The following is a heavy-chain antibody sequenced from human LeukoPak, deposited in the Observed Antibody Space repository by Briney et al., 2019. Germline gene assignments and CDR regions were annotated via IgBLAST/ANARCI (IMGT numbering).Heavy chain of an antibody. J-gene: IGHJ5*02. CDR3: ARDRYYYDSSGYYEPLHIHNWFDP. Sequence: ASVKVSCKASGYTLTSYYMHWVRQAPGQGLEWMGVINPSGGSTSYAQKFHGRVTMTSDTSTSTVYMELSSLRSEDTAVYYCARDRYYYDSSGYYEPLHIHNWFDPWGQGTLVTVSS. D-gene: IGHD3-22*01. CDR2: INPSGGST. CDR1: GYTLTSYY. V-gene: IGHV1-46*01.